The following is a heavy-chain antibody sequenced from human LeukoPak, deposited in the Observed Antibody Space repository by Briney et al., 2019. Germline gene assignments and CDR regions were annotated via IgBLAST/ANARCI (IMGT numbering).Heavy chain of an antibody. Sequence: SETLSLTCSVSGASISPSYWSWLRQPPGRGLEWIGYIYNSGTTNYNTSLASRVTISLDTSKNQFSLRLSSVSAVDTAVYYCARGPPDRADIWGQGTMVTVST. CDR1: GASISPSY. CDR2: IYNSGTT. V-gene: IGHV4-59*01. D-gene: IGHD3-16*02. CDR3: ARGPPDRADI. J-gene: IGHJ3*02.